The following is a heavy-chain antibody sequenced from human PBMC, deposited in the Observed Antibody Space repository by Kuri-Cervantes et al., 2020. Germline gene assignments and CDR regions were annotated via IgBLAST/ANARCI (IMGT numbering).Heavy chain of an antibody. Sequence: SETLSLTCTVSGGSVSSGSYYWSWIRQPPGKGLEWIGYIYYSGSTNYNPSLKSRVTISVDTSKNQFSLKLSSVTAADTAVYYCARSYYDILTGYYNDAFDMWGQGTMVTVSS. V-gene: IGHV4-61*01. CDR1: GGSVSSGSYY. CDR3: ARSYYDILTGYYNDAFDM. D-gene: IGHD3-9*01. J-gene: IGHJ3*02. CDR2: IYYSGST.